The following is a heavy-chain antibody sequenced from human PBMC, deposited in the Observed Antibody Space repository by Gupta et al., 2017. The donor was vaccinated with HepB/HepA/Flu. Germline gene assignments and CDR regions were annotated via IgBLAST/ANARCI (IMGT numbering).Heavy chain of an antibody. J-gene: IGHJ4*02. CDR1: GFTFSSYS. V-gene: IGHV3-48*02. Sequence: EVQLVESGGGLVQPGGSLRLSCAASGFTFSSYSMNWVRQAPGKGLEWVSDISSSSSTIYYADSVKGRVTISRDNAKNSLYLQMNSLRDEDTAVYYCARDPRGYDILTGYYFDYWGQGTLVTVSS. D-gene: IGHD3-9*01. CDR3: ARDPRGYDILTGYYFDY. CDR2: ISSSSSTI.